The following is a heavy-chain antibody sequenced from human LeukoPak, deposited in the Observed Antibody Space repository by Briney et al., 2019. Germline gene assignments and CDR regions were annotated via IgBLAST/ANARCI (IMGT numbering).Heavy chain of an antibody. V-gene: IGHV4-61*02. Sequence: TSETLSLTCIVSGGSISSGRYYWNWIRQPAGKGLEWIGRIYTSGSTNYNPSPKSRVTISVDTSKNQFSLKLSSVTAADTAVYYCARQITESPYYFDYWGQGTLVTVSS. CDR3: ARQITESPYYFDY. CDR1: GGSISSGRYY. CDR2: IYTSGST. D-gene: IGHD3-16*01. J-gene: IGHJ4*02.